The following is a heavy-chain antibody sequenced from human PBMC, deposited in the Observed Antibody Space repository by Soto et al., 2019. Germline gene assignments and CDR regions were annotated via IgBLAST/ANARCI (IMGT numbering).Heavy chain of an antibody. Sequence: GGSLRLSCAASGFVFEDYWMTWVRQAPGKGLEWVANINEDGNKTNYVDSVKGRFTMSRDNAKNVVHVQMNSLRVEDTAVYYCARGGIVASPADCWGQGSLVTVSS. V-gene: IGHV3-7*01. CDR1: GFVFEDYW. CDR2: INEDGNKT. J-gene: IGHJ4*02. CDR3: ARGGIVASPADC. D-gene: IGHD2-15*01.